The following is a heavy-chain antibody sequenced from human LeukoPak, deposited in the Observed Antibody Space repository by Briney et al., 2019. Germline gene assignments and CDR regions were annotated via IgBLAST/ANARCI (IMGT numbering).Heavy chain of an antibody. CDR2: IRYDGSRK. D-gene: IGHD3-22*01. CDR1: GFIFSNYA. Sequence: GGSLRLSCAASGFIFSNYAMHWVRQAAGKGLEWVAYIRYDGSRKYYVDSVNGRFTISRDNSKNTLYLQVHSLRGEDTAVYYCATETPDTSGSKLDYWGQGTLVTVSS. V-gene: IGHV3-30*02. J-gene: IGHJ4*02. CDR3: ATETPDTSGSKLDY.